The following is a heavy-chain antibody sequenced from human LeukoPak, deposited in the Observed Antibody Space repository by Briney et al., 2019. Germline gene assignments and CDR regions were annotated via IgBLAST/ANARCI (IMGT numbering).Heavy chain of an antibody. Sequence: NASETLSLTCAVSGGSISSSNWWSWVRQPPGKGLEWIGEIYHSGSTNYNPSLKSRVTISVDKSKNQFSLKLSSVTAADTAVYYCAREQQLVLGEWFDPWGQGTLVTVSS. J-gene: IGHJ5*02. CDR2: IYHSGST. V-gene: IGHV4-4*02. CDR3: AREQQLVLGEWFDP. CDR1: GGSISSSNW. D-gene: IGHD6-13*01.